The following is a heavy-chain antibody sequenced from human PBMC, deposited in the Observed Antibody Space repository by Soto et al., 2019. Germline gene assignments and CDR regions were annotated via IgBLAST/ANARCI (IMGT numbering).Heavy chain of an antibody. Sequence: EVQLVESGGGLVQPGGSLRLSCAASGFTVSRKYMSWVRQAPGKGLEWVSVIYSGGSTYYADSVKGRFTISRDSSKNTLYLQMNSLRDEDTAVYYCAREIDGSAVDIWGQGTMVIVSS. D-gene: IGHD1-26*01. J-gene: IGHJ3*02. V-gene: IGHV3-66*01. CDR1: GFTVSRKY. CDR3: AREIDGSAVDI. CDR2: IYSGGST.